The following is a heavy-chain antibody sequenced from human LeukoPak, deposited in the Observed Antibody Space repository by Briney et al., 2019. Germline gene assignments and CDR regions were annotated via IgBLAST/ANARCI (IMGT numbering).Heavy chain of an antibody. Sequence: GGSLRLSCAASGFTFSRYGMHWVRQAPGKGLEWVSVLSSGGTTYYADSVKGRFTISRDNSKNTLYLQMNSLRAEDTAVYYCARGGDIVGATRSAFDIWGQGTMVTVSS. V-gene: IGHV3-53*01. J-gene: IGHJ3*02. CDR3: ARGGDIVGATRSAFDI. D-gene: IGHD1-26*01. CDR2: LSSGGTT. CDR1: GFTFSRYG.